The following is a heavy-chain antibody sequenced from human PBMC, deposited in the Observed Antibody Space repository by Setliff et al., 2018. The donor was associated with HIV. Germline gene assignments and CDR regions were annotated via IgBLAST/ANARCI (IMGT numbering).Heavy chain of an antibody. CDR3: ATYHYYDSSAYYIDLYYLDY. CDR2: IIPIFGTG. D-gene: IGHD3-22*01. J-gene: IGHJ4*02. Sequence: GASVKVSCKASGGTFINSAFNWVRQAPGQGLEWMGSIIPIFGTGNYAQNFQGRVTITTDESTNTVYMELSSLRSDDTAVYYCATYHYYDSSAYYIDLYYLDYWGQGTLVTVS. CDR1: GGTFINSA. V-gene: IGHV1-69*05.